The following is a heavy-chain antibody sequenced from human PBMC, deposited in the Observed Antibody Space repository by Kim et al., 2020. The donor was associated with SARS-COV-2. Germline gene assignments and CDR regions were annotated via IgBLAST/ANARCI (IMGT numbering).Heavy chain of an antibody. Sequence: SVKVSCKASGGTFSSYAISWVRQAPGQGLEWMGGIIPIFGTANYAQKFQGRVTITADESTSTAYMELSSLRSEDTAVYYCARERGDCSGGSCYGDAFDIWGQGTMVTVSS. J-gene: IGHJ3*02. CDR3: ARERGDCSGGSCYGDAFDI. CDR1: GGTFSSYA. D-gene: IGHD2-15*01. CDR2: IIPIFGTA. V-gene: IGHV1-69*13.